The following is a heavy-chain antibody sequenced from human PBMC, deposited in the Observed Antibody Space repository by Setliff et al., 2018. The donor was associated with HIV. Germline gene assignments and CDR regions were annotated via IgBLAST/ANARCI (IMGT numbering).Heavy chain of an antibody. CDR1: GYTFMNFA. D-gene: IGHD6-19*01. Sequence: ASVTVSCKASGYTFMNFAMHWVRQAPGQGLEWSGWINPNTGNPTYAQGFTGRFVFSLDTSVSTAYLQISSLKAEDTAIYYCARDWYAVAGTGFDYWGQGTLVTVSS. CDR2: INPNTGNP. J-gene: IGHJ4*02. CDR3: ARDWYAVAGTGFDY. V-gene: IGHV7-4-1*02.